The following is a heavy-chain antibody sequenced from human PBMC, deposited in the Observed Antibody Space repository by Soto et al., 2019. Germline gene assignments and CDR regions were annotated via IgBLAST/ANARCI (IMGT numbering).Heavy chain of an antibody. CDR2: IYYSGST. V-gene: IGHV4-59*01. Sequence: SETLSLTCTVSGGSISSYYWSWIRQPPGKGLEWIGYIYYSGSTNYNPSLKSRVTISGDTSKNQLSLKLCSVTAADTAVSYCAGWEYYYGSGSYPTTYYYYYYMDVWGKGTTVTVSS. J-gene: IGHJ6*03. D-gene: IGHD3-10*01. CDR1: GGSISSYY. CDR3: AGWEYYYGSGSYPTTYYYYYYMDV.